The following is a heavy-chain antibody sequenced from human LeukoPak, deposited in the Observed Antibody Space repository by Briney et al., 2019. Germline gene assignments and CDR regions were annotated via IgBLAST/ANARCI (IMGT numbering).Heavy chain of an antibody. CDR2: ISSSGSTI. J-gene: IGHJ6*04. CDR3: AELGITMIGGV. D-gene: IGHD3-10*02. V-gene: IGHV3-48*03. Sequence: GGSLRLSCAASGFTFSSYETNWVRQAPGKGLEWVSYISSSGSTIYYADSEKGRFTISRDNAKNSLYLQMNSLRAEDTAVYYCAELGITMIGGVWGKGTTVTISS. CDR1: GFTFSSYE.